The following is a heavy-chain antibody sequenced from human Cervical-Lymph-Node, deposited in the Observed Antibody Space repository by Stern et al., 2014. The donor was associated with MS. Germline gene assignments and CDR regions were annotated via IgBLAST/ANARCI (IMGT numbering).Heavy chain of an antibody. CDR2: IIPLFGTA. V-gene: IGHV1-69*01. CDR3: ARLDPAYYFDY. CDR1: EGTFSSNA. J-gene: IGHJ4*02. D-gene: IGHD2-2*01. Sequence: VQLVQSGAEVKKLGSSVKASCKTSEGTFSSNAINWVRQAPGKGLEWMGGIIPLFGTANFAQKFQGRVTITADESTSTAYMELSSLRSEDTAVYYCARLDPAYYFDYWGQGTLVTVSS.